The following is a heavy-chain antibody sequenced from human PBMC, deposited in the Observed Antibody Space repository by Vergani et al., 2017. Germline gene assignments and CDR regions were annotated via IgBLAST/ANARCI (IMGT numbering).Heavy chain of an antibody. V-gene: IGHV3-23*01. D-gene: IGHD4-17*01. CDR3: AKELTTVTIPNYFDY. CDR2: ISVSGRSI. CDR1: GFNFNNYV. J-gene: IGHJ4*02. Sequence: EVQLLESGGGSAQPGESLRLSCVASGFNFNNYVITWIRQAPGRGLEWVSGISVSGRSIYYADSVKGRFTISRDNSKNTLSLQMNSLRAADTAVYYCAKELTTVTIPNYFDYWGQGTLVTVSS.